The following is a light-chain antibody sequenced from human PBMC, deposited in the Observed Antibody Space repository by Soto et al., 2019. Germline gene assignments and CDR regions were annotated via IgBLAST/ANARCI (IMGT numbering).Light chain of an antibody. Sequence: DIQMTQSPSTLSESVGDRVTITCRASQNINNWLAWYQQKPGQAPKLLIYKASNLESGVPSRFSGSGSGTEFTLSISSLQPYDFATYYCQQYSGSSTTVGQGTKVEVK. CDR1: QNINNW. V-gene: IGKV1-5*03. CDR2: KAS. J-gene: IGKJ1*01. CDR3: QQYSGSSTT.